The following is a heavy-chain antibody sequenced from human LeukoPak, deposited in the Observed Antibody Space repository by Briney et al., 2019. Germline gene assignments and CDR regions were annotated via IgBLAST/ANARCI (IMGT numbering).Heavy chain of an antibody. J-gene: IGHJ3*02. CDR2: INHSGST. CDR1: GGSFTYYH. V-gene: IGHV4-34*01. Sequence: PSETLSLTCTVYGGSFTYYHWSWIRQPPGKGLEWIGDINHSGSTNYNPAPKSRVTISLDASKNQFSLELNSVTAADTAVYYCARRPDGFDIWGQGTMVTVSS. CDR3: ARRPDGFDI.